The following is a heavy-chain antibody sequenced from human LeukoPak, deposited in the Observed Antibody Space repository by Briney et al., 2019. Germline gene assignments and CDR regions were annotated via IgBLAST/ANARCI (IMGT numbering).Heavy chain of an antibody. CDR3: ASPPQLVRNAFDI. CDR1: GXXXXSYW. J-gene: IGHJ3*02. V-gene: IGHV3-74*01. D-gene: IGHD6-13*01. CDR2: INSDGSST. Sequence: SGXXXXSYWMHWVRHAPGKGLVWVSRINSDGSSTSYADSVKGRFTISRDNAKNTLYLQMNSLRAEDTAVYYCASPPQLVRNAFDIWGQGTMVTVSS.